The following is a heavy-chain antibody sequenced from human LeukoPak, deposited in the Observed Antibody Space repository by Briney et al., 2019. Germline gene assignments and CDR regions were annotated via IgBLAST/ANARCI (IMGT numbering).Heavy chain of an antibody. CDR3: ARARDGYNFYFDY. V-gene: IGHV4-59*01. CDR2: IYYSGST. D-gene: IGHD5-24*01. CDR1: GGSINHYH. J-gene: IGHJ4*02. Sequence: SETLSLTCTVSGGSINHYHWNWIRQPPGKGLEWIGYIYYSGSTNYNPSLKSRVTISVDTSNNQFSLKLNSVTAADTAVYYCARARDGYNFYFDYWGQETLVTVSS.